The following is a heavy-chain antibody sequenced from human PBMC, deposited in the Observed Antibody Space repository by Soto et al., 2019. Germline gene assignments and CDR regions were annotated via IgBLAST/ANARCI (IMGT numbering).Heavy chain of an antibody. CDR1: GGSISSGGYY. J-gene: IGHJ5*02. CDR3: ARAGSSWENYNWFDP. Sequence: SETLSLTCTVSGGSISSGGYYWSWIRQHPGKGLEWIGYIYYSGSTYYNPSLKSRVTISVDTSKNQFSLKLSSVTAADTAVYYCARAGSSWENYNWFDPWGQGTLVTVYS. V-gene: IGHV4-31*03. CDR2: IYYSGST. D-gene: IGHD6-13*01.